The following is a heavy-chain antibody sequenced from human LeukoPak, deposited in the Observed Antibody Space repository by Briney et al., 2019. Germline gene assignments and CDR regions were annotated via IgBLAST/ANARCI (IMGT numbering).Heavy chain of an antibody. CDR2: INPNSGGT. CDR1: GYTFTGYY. J-gene: IGHJ6*03. V-gene: IGHV1-2*02. CDR3: ARNTAPLTAYYYYYYMDV. Sequence: GASVKVSCKASGYTFTGYYMHWVRQAPGQGLEWMGWINPNSGGTNYAQKFQGRVTMTRDTSISTAYMELSRLRSDDTAVYYCARNTAPLTAYYYYYYMDVWGKGTTVTVSS. D-gene: IGHD1/OR15-1a*01.